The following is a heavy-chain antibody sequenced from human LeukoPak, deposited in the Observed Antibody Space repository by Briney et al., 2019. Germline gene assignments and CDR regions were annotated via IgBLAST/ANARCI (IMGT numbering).Heavy chain of an antibody. CDR1: GFSVSSNY. V-gene: IGHV3-53*01. Sequence: PGGSLRLSCAASGFSVSSNYMSWVRQAPGKGLEWVSVLYSGGNTHYADSVNGRFTISRDNSKNTLYLQMNSLRAEDTAVYYCARRYCSTCPTGHSFDLWGQGTMVTVSP. CDR2: LYSGGNT. D-gene: IGHD2-2*01. CDR3: ARRYCSTCPTGHSFDL. J-gene: IGHJ3*01.